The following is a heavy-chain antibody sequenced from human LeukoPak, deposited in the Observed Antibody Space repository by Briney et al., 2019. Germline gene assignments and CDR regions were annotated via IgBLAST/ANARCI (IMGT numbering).Heavy chain of an antibody. CDR2: ISGSGGTT. D-gene: IGHD3-22*01. CDR3: AKEEGYYYDSGGYYVEYFQH. CDR1: GFTFNNYA. Sequence: GGSLRLSCAASGFTFNNYAMSWVRQAPGKGLEWVSAISGSGGTTYYADSVKGRFTFSRDNSKNTLYLQMNSMRAEDTAVYYCAKEEGYYYDSGGYYVEYFQHWGQGTLVTVSS. V-gene: IGHV3-23*01. J-gene: IGHJ1*01.